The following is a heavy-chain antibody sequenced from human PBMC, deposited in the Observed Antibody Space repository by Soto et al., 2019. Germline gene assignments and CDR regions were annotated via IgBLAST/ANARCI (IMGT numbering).Heavy chain of an antibody. CDR3: ASGSGWYSPDY. V-gene: IGHV3-74*01. J-gene: IGHJ4*02. Sequence: EVQLVESGGGLVQPGGSLRLSCAAPGFTFSSCWMHWVRQVPGKGLVWVSCINSDGSNTRYADFVKGRFTISRDNAKNTLYLQMNSLGAEDTAVYYCASGSGWYSPDYWGQGTLVTVSS. CDR2: INSDGSNT. CDR1: GFTFSSCW. D-gene: IGHD6-19*01.